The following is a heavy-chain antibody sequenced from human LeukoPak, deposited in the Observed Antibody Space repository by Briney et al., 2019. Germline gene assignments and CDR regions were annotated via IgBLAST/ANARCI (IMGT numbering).Heavy chain of an antibody. CDR1: GFTFSSYA. V-gene: IGHV3-23*01. CDR3: AKEGWVSYYLDY. D-gene: IGHD3-16*01. Sequence: GGSLRLSCAASGFTFSSYAMSWVRQAPGKGLEWVSGISGSGGSTYYADSVKGRFTISRDNSKNTLYLQMNSLGAEDTAVYYCAKEGWVSYYLDYWGQGTLVTVSS. J-gene: IGHJ4*02. CDR2: ISGSGGST.